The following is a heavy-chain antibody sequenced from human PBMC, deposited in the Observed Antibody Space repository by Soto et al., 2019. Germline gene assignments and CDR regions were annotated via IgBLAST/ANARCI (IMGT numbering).Heavy chain of an antibody. D-gene: IGHD2-2*01. CDR2: ISAGSTGR. CDR3: AKDGPCSTSCYRYYYAMDV. V-gene: IGHV3-23*01. Sequence: EVQLLESGGGLVQPGGSLRLSCAASGFTFSNFAMSWVRQAPGKGLEWVSVISAGSTGRHYADSEKGRFIISRDNSKNTLYLQMNGLRAEDTAVYYCAKDGPCSTSCYRYYYAMDVWGQGTTVTVSS. CDR1: GFTFSNFA. J-gene: IGHJ6*02.